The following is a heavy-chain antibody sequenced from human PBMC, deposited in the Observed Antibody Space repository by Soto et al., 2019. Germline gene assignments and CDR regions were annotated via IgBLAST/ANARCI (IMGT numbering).Heavy chain of an antibody. Sequence: QVHLQESGPGLVRPSESLSLTYNVSGGSMSTGSYFWSWVRQPPGKGLEWIGYVFRSGSINYSPPFKSRVTISIDTSKNQFSLMLKSVTAADTAVYFCARARNSYFDYWGQGALVTVSS. D-gene: IGHD1-1*01. CDR2: VFRSGSI. CDR1: GGSMSTGSYF. J-gene: IGHJ4*02. V-gene: IGHV4-61*01. CDR3: ARARNSYFDY.